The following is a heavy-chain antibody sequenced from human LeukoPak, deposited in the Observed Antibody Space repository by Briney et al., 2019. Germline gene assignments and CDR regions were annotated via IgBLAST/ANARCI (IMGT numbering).Heavy chain of an antibody. CDR1: GFTFNTYG. CDR2: ISGSGTTT. Sequence: PGGSLRLSCVGSGFTFNTYGMTWVRQAPGKGLEWLSDISGSGTTTYYADSVRGRLTISRDNSKSELYLELSSLRGEDTAVYYCVRQLYGLGTDYFDHWGQGTLVTVSS. V-gene: IGHV3-23*01. D-gene: IGHD3-10*01. J-gene: IGHJ4*02. CDR3: VRQLYGLGTDYFDH.